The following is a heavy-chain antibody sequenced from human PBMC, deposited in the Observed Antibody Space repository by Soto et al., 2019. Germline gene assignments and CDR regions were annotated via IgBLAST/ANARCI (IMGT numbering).Heavy chain of an antibody. V-gene: IGHV4-30-2*03. CDR1: GGSISSGGYS. Sequence: PSETLSLTCAVSGGSISSGGYSWSWIRQPPGKGLEWIGSIYHTGNAYYNPSLKSRVTISVDTSKNQFSLKLTSVTAADAALYYCARDSFDSRDYTPTGLDPWGKGTLVTVSS. D-gene: IGHD3-22*01. CDR2: IYHTGNA. J-gene: IGHJ5*02. CDR3: ARDSFDSRDYTPTGLDP.